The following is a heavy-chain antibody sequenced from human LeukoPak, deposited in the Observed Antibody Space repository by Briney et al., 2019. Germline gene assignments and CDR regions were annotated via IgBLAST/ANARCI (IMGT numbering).Heavy chain of an antibody. J-gene: IGHJ4*02. V-gene: IGHV3-73*01. CDR2: IRTKVNTYAT. Sequence: QPGRSLRLSCAASGFTFSGSAIHWVRQTSGKGLECVGLIRTKVNTYATAYGESVKGRFTISRDDSKNAAYLQMNSLKTDDSALYYCTTGIAGVSAVWGYWGQGTLVTVSS. CDR3: TTGIAGVSAVWGY. CDR1: GFTFSGSA. D-gene: IGHD6-13*01.